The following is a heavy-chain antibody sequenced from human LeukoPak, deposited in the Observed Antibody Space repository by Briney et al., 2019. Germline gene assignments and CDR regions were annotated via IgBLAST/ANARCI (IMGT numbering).Heavy chain of an antibody. Sequence: SETLSLTCAVYGGSFSGYYWSWIRQPPGKGLEWIGEINHSGSTNYNPSLKSRVTIPVDTSKNQFSLKLSSVTAADTAVYYCARGRRAAADPFRNYYYGMDVWGQGTTVTVSS. CDR1: GGSFSGYY. CDR3: ARGRRAAADPFRNYYYGMDV. CDR2: INHSGST. D-gene: IGHD6-13*01. J-gene: IGHJ6*02. V-gene: IGHV4-34*01.